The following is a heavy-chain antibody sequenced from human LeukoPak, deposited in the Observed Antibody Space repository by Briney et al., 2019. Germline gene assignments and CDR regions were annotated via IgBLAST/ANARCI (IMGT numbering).Heavy chain of an antibody. Sequence: SETLSLTCTLSGDSLCGSNYHWGWIPRPPGKGLEWLGNFHHTGRAFYNPSLRGRTTVSMDTSKNEFSLELTSVTSADTAGYYCAREPDAWGQGILVIVSS. V-gene: IGHV4-39*07. CDR2: FHHTGRA. J-gene: IGHJ5*02. CDR1: GDSLCGSNYH. CDR3: AREPDA.